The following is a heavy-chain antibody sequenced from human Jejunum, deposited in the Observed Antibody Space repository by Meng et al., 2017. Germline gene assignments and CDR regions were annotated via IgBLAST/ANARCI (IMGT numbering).Heavy chain of an antibody. CDR1: GFSVSTSGVV. D-gene: IGHD4-17*01. CDR2: MYWNDDK. V-gene: IGHV2-5*01. CDR3: AQRTTVTHVDY. J-gene: IGHJ4*02. Sequence: SCPTLVKPTHTLTLTCTVSGFSVSTSGVVVGWVRQPPGKALAWLAFMYWNDDKRYSPSLKSSLTITKDTSKNQVVLTMTNMDPVDTAKYYGAQRTTVTHVDYWGQGTLVTVSS.